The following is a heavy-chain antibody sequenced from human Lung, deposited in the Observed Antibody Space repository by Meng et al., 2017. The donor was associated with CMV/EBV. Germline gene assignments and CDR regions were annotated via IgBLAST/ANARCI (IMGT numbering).Heavy chain of an antibody. D-gene: IGHD3-3*01. CDR1: GYAFTTYW. CDR3: VRGTLRFLEWFEGGWFDP. CDR2: INPADSNT. V-gene: IGHV5-51*01. J-gene: IGHJ5*02. Sequence: GEXXKISCKTSGYAFTTYWVGWVRQKPGEGLEWMGIINPADSNTGYSTSFQGQVTISADKSTSTSYLQWSSLRASDTALYYCVRGTLRFLEWFEGGWFDPWXQGNPVHVDS.